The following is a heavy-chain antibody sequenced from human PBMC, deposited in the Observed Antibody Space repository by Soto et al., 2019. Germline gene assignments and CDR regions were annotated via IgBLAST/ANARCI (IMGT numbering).Heavy chain of an antibody. CDR1: GYTFTSYG. J-gene: IGHJ4*02. CDR2: ISAYNGNT. Sequence: ASVKVSCKASGYTFTSYGISWVRQAPGQGLEWMGWISAYNGNTNYAQRLQGRVTMTTDTSTSTAYMELRSLRSDDTAVYHCARRYYDSSGYYYAHWGQGTLVTVSS. D-gene: IGHD3-22*01. V-gene: IGHV1-18*01. CDR3: ARRYYDSSGYYYAH.